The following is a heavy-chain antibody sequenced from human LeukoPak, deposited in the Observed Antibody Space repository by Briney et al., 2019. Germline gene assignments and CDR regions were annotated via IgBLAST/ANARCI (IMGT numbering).Heavy chain of an antibody. D-gene: IGHD1-1*01. CDR3: ARGNAHAFDI. CDR2: IHSDGSST. J-gene: IGHJ3*02. Sequence: PGGSLRLSCAASGFTFSSYAMHWVRQAPGKGLVWVSRIHSDGSSTTSADSVKGRFTISRDNAENTLYLQMNSLRAEDTAVYFCARGNAHAFDIWGQGTMVTVSS. CDR1: GFTFSSYA. V-gene: IGHV3-74*01.